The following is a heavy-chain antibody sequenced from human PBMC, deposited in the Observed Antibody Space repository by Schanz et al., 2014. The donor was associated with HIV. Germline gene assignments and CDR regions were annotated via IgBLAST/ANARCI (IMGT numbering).Heavy chain of an antibody. V-gene: IGHV3-33*08. J-gene: IGHJ3*02. CDR2: IWYDGSSK. Sequence: QVQLVESGGCVVQPGRSLRLSCAASGFTFSSYVMHWVRQAPGKGLEWVTVIWYDGSSKYYADSVKGRFTISRDNSKNTLYLQMNSLRAEDTAVYYCAKTTWGRRVDAFDIWGQGTMVTVSS. D-gene: IGHD3-16*01. CDR3: AKTTWGRRVDAFDI. CDR1: GFTFSSYV.